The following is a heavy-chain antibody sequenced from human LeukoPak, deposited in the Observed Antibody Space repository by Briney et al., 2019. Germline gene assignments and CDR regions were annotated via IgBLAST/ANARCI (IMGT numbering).Heavy chain of an antibody. CDR3: ARGELLGDVTYYGLDV. CDR2: VNPTGSST. V-gene: IGHV1-46*01. CDR1: GDTFTNYY. Sequence: ASAKVSCKAPGDTFTNYYLHWVRQAPGQGREWMGIVNPTGSSTIYAQKFQGRVTMTRDTSTSTVNMELSSLRSEDTAVYYCARGELLGDVTYYGLDVWGQGTAVTVSS. D-gene: IGHD3-16*01. J-gene: IGHJ6*02.